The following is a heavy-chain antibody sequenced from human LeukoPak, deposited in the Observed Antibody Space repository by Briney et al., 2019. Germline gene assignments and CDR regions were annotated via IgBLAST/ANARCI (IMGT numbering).Heavy chain of an antibody. CDR2: IAGSDTTT. D-gene: IGHD5-12*01. Sequence: GGSLKLPCLASGFAFSAYEMTGVGQAPGRGRKWVSYIAGSDTTTYYADSVKGRFTIFRDNAKNSLYLQMNSLRAEDTALYYCTTLGYHLDSWGQGTLVTVSS. CDR3: TTLGYHLDS. V-gene: IGHV3-48*03. CDR1: GFAFSAYE. J-gene: IGHJ4*02.